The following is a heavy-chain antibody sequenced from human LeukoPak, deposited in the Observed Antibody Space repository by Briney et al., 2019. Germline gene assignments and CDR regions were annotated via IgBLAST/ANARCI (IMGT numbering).Heavy chain of an antibody. CDR2: VYYTGST. CDR3: ARHFAYSSSSYFDY. CDR1: GGSVSSYY. D-gene: IGHD6-6*01. V-gene: IGHV4-59*08. J-gene: IGHJ4*02. Sequence: KPSETLSLTCSVSGGSVSSYYWSWIRQPTGKGLEWIGYVYYTGSTNYNPSLKSRVTMFEDKSKNQFSLRLYSVTVADTAVYYCARHFAYSSSSYFDYWGQGSLVTVSS.